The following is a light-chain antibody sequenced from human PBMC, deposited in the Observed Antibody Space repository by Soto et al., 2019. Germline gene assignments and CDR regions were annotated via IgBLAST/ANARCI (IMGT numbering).Light chain of an antibody. J-gene: IGKJ1*01. CDR1: QSVSSSY. Sequence: IVLTQSPATLSLSPGERATLSCRASQSVSSSYLAWFQQKPGQPPRLLIYGASSRATGIPDRFSGSGSGTDFTLTISRLEPEDFAVYYCQQYGSSPPWTFGQGTKVDIK. CDR2: GAS. CDR3: QQYGSSPPWT. V-gene: IGKV3-20*01.